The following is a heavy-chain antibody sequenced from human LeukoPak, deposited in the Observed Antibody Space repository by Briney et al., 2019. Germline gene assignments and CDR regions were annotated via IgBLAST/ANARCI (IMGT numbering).Heavy chain of an antibody. CDR2: INPSDGST. J-gene: IGHJ3*01. D-gene: IGHD4-23*01. Sequence: ASVKVSCKASGYSFAIYQMHWVRQAPGQGLEWMGIINPSDGSTSYPQKFQGRVTMTRDTSTTTVYMELSSLRSEDTAVYYCARDMSTRVTPISYAFDVWGQGTMVTVSS. CDR1: GYSFAIYQ. V-gene: IGHV1-46*01. CDR3: ARDMSTRVTPISYAFDV.